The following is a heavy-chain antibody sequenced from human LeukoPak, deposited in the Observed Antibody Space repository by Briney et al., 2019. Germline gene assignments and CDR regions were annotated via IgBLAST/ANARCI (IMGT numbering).Heavy chain of an antibody. D-gene: IGHD3-10*01. J-gene: IGHJ4*02. CDR2: ISGSGGST. V-gene: IGHV3-23*01. CDR3: AKDGSGSYRVFDY. CDR1: GFTFSSYA. Sequence: GGSLRLSCAVSGFTFSSYAMSWVRQAPGKGLEWVSAISGSGGSTYYADSVKGRFTISRDNSKNTLYLQMNSLRAEDTAVYYCAKDGSGSYRVFDYWGQGTLVTVSS.